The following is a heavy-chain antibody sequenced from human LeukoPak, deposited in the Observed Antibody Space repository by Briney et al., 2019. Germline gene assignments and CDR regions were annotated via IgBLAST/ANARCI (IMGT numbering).Heavy chain of an antibody. CDR3: VGALRFLEWSARVAFDI. CDR2: IYTSGST. CDR1: GGSISSYY. V-gene: IGHV4-4*07. D-gene: IGHD3-3*01. Sequence: ASETLSLTCTVSGGSISSYYWSWIRQPAGKGLEWIGRIYTSGSTNYNPSLKSRVTMSVDTSKNQFSLKLSSVTAADTAVYYCVGALRFLEWSARVAFDIWGQGTMVTVSS. J-gene: IGHJ3*02.